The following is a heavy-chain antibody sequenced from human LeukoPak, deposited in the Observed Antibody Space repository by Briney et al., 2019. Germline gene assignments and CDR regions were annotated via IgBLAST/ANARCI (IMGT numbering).Heavy chain of an antibody. D-gene: IGHD3-3*01. V-gene: IGHV3-23*01. CDR2: ISGSGGST. J-gene: IGHJ6*04. CDR3: ARFLPCVDHYYDMDV. Sequence: GGSLRLSCAASGWTFSSYAMSWVRQAPGKGLEWVSAISGSGGSTYYADSVKGRFTISRDNSKNTLYLQMNSLRAEHTAVYYCARFLPCVDHYYDMDVWGKRTTVTVSP. CDR1: GWTFSSYA.